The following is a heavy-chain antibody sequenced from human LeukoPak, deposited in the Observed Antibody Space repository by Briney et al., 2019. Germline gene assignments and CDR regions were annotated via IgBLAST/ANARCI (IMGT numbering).Heavy chain of an antibody. CDR2: ISNSGST. CDR1: GGSISRYY. V-gene: IGHV4-59*01. Sequence: SETLSLTCSVSGGSISRYYWSWIRQPPGKGLEWIGYISNSGSTSYNPSPKSRVTISVDASKNQFFLKLTSVTAADTAVYYCARPWGTSPSNWGQGTLVTVSS. D-gene: IGHD3-16*01. CDR3: ARPWGTSPSN. J-gene: IGHJ4*02.